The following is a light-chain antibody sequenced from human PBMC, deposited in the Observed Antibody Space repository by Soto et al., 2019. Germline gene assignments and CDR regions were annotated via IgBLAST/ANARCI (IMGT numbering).Light chain of an antibody. CDR1: SSNIGNNY. V-gene: IGLV1-47*01. J-gene: IGLJ2*01. CDR2: KTD. CDR3: SSYAGSNNLV. Sequence: QSVLTQPPSASGTPGQRVTISCSGSSSNIGNNYIYWYQQLPGTTPKLLIYKTDQRPSGVPDRFSGSKSGTSGSLAISGLRSEDEADYYCSSYAGSNNLVFGGGTKLTVL.